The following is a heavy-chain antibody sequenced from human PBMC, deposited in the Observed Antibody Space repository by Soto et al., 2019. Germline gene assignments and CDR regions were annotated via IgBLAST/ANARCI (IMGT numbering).Heavy chain of an antibody. D-gene: IGHD3-10*01. J-gene: IGHJ6*02. CDR1: GFIFRSYG. V-gene: IGHV3-33*01. CDR3: ARDIGDYYGLGV. Sequence: QVQLVESGGGVVQPGTSLRLSCAASGFIFRSYGMHWVRQAPGKGLEWVAVMSYDGSNKYYADSVKGRFTISRDNSKNTLYLQMNSLRAEDTAVYYCARDIGDYYGLGVWGQGTTVTVSS. CDR2: MSYDGSNK.